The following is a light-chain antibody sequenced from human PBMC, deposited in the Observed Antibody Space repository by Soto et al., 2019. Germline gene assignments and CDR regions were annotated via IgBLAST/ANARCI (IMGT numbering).Light chain of an antibody. CDR2: GNS. V-gene: IGLV1-40*01. Sequence: QSVLTQPPSVSGAPGQRVTISCTGSSSNIGAGYDVTWYQQLPGTAPKLLIHGNSNRPSGVPDRFSGSKSGTSASLAITGLQAADEADYYCQSYDSSLSGWVFGGGTKLTVL. CDR3: QSYDSSLSGWV. J-gene: IGLJ3*02. CDR1: SSNIGAGYD.